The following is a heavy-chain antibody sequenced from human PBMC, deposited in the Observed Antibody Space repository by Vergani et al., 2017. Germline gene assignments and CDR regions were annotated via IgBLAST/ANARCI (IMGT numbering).Heavy chain of an antibody. V-gene: IGHV4-31*03. J-gene: IGHJ4*02. D-gene: IGHD2-15*01. CDR2: IYYSGST. CDR3: ARDIGSSFDY. CDR1: GGSICSDGYY. Sequence: HVQLQESGPGLVKPPQTLSLTCTVSGGSICSDGYYWIWIRQPPGRGLEWIGYIYYSGSTYYNPSLKSRVTISVDTSKNQSSLKLSSVTAADTAVYYCARDIGSSFDYWGQGTLVTVSS.